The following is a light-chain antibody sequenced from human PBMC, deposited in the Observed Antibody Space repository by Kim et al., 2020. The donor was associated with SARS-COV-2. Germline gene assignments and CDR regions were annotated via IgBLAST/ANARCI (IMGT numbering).Light chain of an antibody. J-gene: IGLJ1*01. V-gene: IGLV1-40*01. CDR1: ISNIGAGYE. Sequence: RVTIACHGSISNIGAGYEVHWYQQLPGTAPKLLIYGNSNRPSGVPDRFSGSKSGTSASLAITGLQAEDEADYYCQSYDSSLSGYVFGSGTKVTVL. CDR2: GNS. CDR3: QSYDSSLSGYV.